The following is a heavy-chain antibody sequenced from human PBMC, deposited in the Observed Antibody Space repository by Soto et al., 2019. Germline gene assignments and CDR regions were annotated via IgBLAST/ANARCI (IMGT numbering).Heavy chain of an antibody. V-gene: IGHV4-39*01. CDR2: IYYSGST. CDR1: GGSISSSSYY. Sequence: PSETLSLTCTVSGGSISSSSYYWGWIRQPPGKGLEWIGSIYYSGSTYYNPSLKSRVTISVDTSKNQFSLKLSSVTAADTAVYYCARRVHCGGDCYHFDYWGQGTLVTVSS. D-gene: IGHD2-21*02. J-gene: IGHJ4*02. CDR3: ARRVHCGGDCYHFDY.